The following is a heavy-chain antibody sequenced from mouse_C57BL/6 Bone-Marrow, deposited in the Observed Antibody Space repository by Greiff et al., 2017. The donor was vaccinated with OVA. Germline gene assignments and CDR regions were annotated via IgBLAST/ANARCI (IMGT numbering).Heavy chain of an antibody. Sequence: VQLQQSGPELVKPGASVKISCKASGYAFSSSWMNWVKQRPGKGLEWIGRIYPGDGDTNYNGKFKGKATLTADKSSSTAYMQLSSLTSEDSAVYFCARSNYGSSLPEFAYWGQGTLVTVSA. CDR3: ARSNYGSSLPEFAY. CDR1: GYAFSSSW. D-gene: IGHD1-1*01. J-gene: IGHJ3*01. V-gene: IGHV1-82*01. CDR2: IYPGDGDT.